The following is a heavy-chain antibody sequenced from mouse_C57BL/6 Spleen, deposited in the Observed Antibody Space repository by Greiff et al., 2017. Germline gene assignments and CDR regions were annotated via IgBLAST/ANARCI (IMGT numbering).Heavy chain of an antibody. Sequence: QVHVKQPGAELVRPGTSVKLSCKASGYTFTSYWMHWVKQRPGQGLEWIGVIDPSDSYTNYNQKFKGKATLTVDTSSSTAYMQLSSLTSEDSAVYYCARVGDDYAMDYWGQGTSVTVSS. CDR3: ARVGDDYAMDY. V-gene: IGHV1-59*01. D-gene: IGHD2-3*01. CDR2: IDPSDSYT. CDR1: GYTFTSYW. J-gene: IGHJ4*01.